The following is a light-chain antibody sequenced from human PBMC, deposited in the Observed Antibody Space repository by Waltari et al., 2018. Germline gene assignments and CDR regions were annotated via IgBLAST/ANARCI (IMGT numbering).Light chain of an antibody. CDR2: GAS. V-gene: IGKV3-15*01. CDR3: QQYNNWPGT. J-gene: IGKJ1*01. CDR1: QSIRND. Sequence: SCRASQSIRNDLAWYQQKPGQAPRLLIYGASTRASGIPARFSGSGSGTDFTLTISSLQSEDFAVYYCQQYNNWPGTFGQGTKVEIK.